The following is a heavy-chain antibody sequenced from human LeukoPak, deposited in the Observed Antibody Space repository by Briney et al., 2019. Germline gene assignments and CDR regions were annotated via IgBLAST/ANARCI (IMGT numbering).Heavy chain of an antibody. CDR2: IYYSGST. CDR1: GGSISSYY. J-gene: IGHJ3*02. D-gene: IGHD6-19*01. Sequence: SETLSLTCTVSGGSISSYYWSWIRQPPGKGLEWIGYIYYSGSTNYNPSLKSRVTISVDTSKNQFSLKLSSVTAADTAVYYCASLAGDDAFDIWGQGTMVTVSS. V-gene: IGHV4-59*01. CDR3: ASLAGDDAFDI.